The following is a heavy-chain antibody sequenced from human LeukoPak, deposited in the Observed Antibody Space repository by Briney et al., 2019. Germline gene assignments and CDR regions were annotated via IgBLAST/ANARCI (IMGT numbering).Heavy chain of an antibody. V-gene: IGHV4-31*03. CDR2: IYYSGST. Sequence: SQTLSLTCTASGGSISSGGYYWSWIRQHPGKGLEWIGYIYYSGSTYYNPALKSRVTISVDTSKNQFSLKLSSVTAADTAVYYCARGPILSPHFDYWGQGTLVTVSS. CDR1: GGSISSGGYY. J-gene: IGHJ4*02. CDR3: ARGPILSPHFDY.